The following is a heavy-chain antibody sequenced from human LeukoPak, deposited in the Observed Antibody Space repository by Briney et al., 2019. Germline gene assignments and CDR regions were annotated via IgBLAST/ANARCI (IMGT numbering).Heavy chain of an antibody. CDR1: GFTFSSYS. D-gene: IGHD3-10*01. CDR2: IRNDGSNK. J-gene: IGHJ4*02. Sequence: PGGSLRLSCAASGFTFSSYSMHWVRQAPGKGLEWVSFIRNDGSNKYYADSVKGRFTISRDNSKNTLYLQMNSLRAEDTAVYYCAKDQAYYYDSGSYGPDYWGQGTLVTVSS. CDR3: AKDQAYYYDSGSYGPDY. V-gene: IGHV3-30*02.